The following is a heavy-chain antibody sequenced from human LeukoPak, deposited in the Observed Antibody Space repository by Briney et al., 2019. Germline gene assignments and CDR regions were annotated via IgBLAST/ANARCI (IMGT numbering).Heavy chain of an antibody. CDR2: ISHNDDTT. D-gene: IGHD3-10*01. J-gene: IGHJ2*01. CDR3: TRGPPRDRGRYFDL. V-gene: IGHV3-64*01. CDR1: GFTFSNSV. Sequence: GGSLRLSCAASGFTFSNSVLYWVRQAPGKGLEFVSGISHNDDTTYYANSVKGRFTISRDISKKTLYLQMGSLKPEDMAVYYCTRGPPRDRGRYFDLWGRGTLVTVSS.